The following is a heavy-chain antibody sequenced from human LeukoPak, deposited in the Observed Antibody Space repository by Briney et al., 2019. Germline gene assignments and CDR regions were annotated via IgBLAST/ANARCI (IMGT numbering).Heavy chain of an antibody. CDR3: ARVTGYVMEDYFDY. D-gene: IGHD6-13*01. V-gene: IGHV4-39*07. J-gene: IGHJ4*02. CDR2: IYYNGTT. CDR1: GVSISSNSYY. Sequence: SETLSLTCSVSGVSISSNSYYWGWIRQPPGKGLEWIGSIYYNGTTYYNPSLKSRVTISLETSKNQFSLKLSSVTAADTAVYYCARVTGYVMEDYFDYWGQGTLVTVSS.